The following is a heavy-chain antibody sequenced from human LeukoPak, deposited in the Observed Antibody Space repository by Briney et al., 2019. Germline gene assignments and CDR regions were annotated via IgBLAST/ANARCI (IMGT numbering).Heavy chain of an antibody. CDR3: ARGVLGYSYGFDC. J-gene: IGHJ4*02. CDR1: GFTFRDYY. D-gene: IGHD5-18*01. V-gene: IGHV3-53*04. CDR2: IFSGGTT. Sequence: GGSLRLSRAASGFTFRDYYMSWVRQAPGKGLEWVSVIFSGGTTYYADSVKGRSTISRHNSENTLYLQMNSLRGEDTAVYYCARGVLGYSYGFDCWGQGTLVTVSS.